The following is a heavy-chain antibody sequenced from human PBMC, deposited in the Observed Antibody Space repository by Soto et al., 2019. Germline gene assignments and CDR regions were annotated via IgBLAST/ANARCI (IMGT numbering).Heavy chain of an antibody. CDR2: ISGSGGST. CDR1: GFTFSSYA. V-gene: IGHV3-23*01. CDR3: AKVFTPIEEYYYDSSGYSNWFDP. J-gene: IGHJ5*02. D-gene: IGHD3-22*01. Sequence: HPGGSVRLSXAASGFTFSSYAMSWVRQAPGKGLEWVSAISGSGGSTYYADSVKGRFTISRDNSKNTLYLQMNSLRAEDTAVYYCAKVFTPIEEYYYDSSGYSNWFDPWGQGTLVTVSS.